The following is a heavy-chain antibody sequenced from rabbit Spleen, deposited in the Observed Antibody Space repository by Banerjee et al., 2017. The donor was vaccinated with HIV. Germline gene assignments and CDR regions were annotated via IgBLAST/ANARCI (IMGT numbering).Heavy chain of an antibody. CDR3: ARDGDDAGYDFTL. CDR1: GLSFSSRYW. V-gene: IGHV1S40*01. J-gene: IGHJ4*01. CDR2: IFTGSSGST. Sequence: QSLEESGGDLVKPGASLTLTCTVSGLSFSSRYWISWVRQAPGKGLEWIADIFTGSSGSTYYASWAKGRFTISKTSSTTVTLQMTSLTAADTATYFCARDGDDAGYDFTLWGPGTLVTVS. D-gene: IGHD3-1*01.